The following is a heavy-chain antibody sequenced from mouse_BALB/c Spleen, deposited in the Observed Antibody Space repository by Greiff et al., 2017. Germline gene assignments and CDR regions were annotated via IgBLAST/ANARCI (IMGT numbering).Heavy chain of an antibody. CDR2: IYPYNGGT. J-gene: IGHJ3*01. Sequence: VQLQQSGPELVKPGASVKISCKASGYTFTDYNMHWVKQSPGKSLEWIGYIYPYNGGTGYNQKFKSKATLTVDNSSSTAYMELRSLTSEDSAVYYCARSYYGSTWLAYWGQGTLVTVSA. D-gene: IGHD1-1*01. CDR1: GYTFTDYN. V-gene: IGHV1S29*02. CDR3: ARSYYGSTWLAY.